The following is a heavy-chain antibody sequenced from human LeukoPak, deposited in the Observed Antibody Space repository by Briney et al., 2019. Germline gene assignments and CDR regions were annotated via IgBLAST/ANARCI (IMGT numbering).Heavy chain of an antibody. CDR1: GYTFTNYF. CDR3: AISGGHGDFDI. J-gene: IGHJ3*02. V-gene: IGHV1-46*01. CDR2: INPSGGST. Sequence: ASVQVSCKASGYTFTNYFMHWVRQAPGQGLEWMGIINPSGGSTTYAQKFQGRVTMTRDASTSTVYMELSSLGSEDTALYYCAISGGHGDFDIWGQGTMVAVSS. D-gene: IGHD2-8*02.